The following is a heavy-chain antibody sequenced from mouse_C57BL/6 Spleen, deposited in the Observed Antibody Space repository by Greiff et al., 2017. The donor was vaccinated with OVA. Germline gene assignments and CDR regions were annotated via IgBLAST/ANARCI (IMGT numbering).Heavy chain of an antibody. CDR1: GFTFSSYG. D-gene: IGHD4-1*01. V-gene: IGHV5-6*01. CDR2: ISSGGSYT. J-gene: IGHJ3*01. CDR3: ARQAGTWFAY. Sequence: EVQGVESGGDLVKPGGSLKLSCAASGFTFSSYGMSWVRQTPDKRLEWVATISSGGSYTYYPDSVKGRFTISRDNAKNTLYLQMSSLKSEDTAMYYCARQAGTWFAYWGQGTLVTVSA.